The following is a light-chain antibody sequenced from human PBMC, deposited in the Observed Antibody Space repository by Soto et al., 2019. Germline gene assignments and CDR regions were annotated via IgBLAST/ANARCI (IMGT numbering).Light chain of an antibody. J-gene: IGLJ3*02. CDR2: GNR. CDR1: SSNLGAGYD. CDR3: QAYDYSLTASV. Sequence: QSVLTQPPSASGSPGQSVTLSCTGNSSNLGAGYDVHWYQQLPGAAPKLVIFGNRNRPSGVPERFSGSKSGTSASLAITGLQAEDEADYFCQAYDYSLTASVFGGGTQLTVL. V-gene: IGLV1-40*01.